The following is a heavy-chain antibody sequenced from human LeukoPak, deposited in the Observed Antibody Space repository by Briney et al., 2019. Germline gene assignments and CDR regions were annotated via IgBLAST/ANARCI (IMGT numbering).Heavy chain of an antibody. V-gene: IGHV3-48*04. CDR2: ISSSGSTI. D-gene: IGHD3-10*02. CDR3: AELGITMIGGV. CDR1: RFTFSSYS. J-gene: IGHJ6*04. Sequence: PGGSLRLSCAASRFTFSSYSMNWVRRAPGKGLEWVSYISSSGSTIYYADSVKGRFTISRDNAKNSLYLQMNSLRAEDTAVYYCAELGITMIGGVWGKGTTVTISS.